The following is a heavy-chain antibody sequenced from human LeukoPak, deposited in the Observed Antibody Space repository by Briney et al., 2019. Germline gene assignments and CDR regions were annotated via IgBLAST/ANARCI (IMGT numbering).Heavy chain of an antibody. D-gene: IGHD6-19*01. CDR3: ARDSSGGSFDL. CDR1: GFSFTDHY. Sequence: GGSPRLSCAASGFSFTDHYMSWIRQAPGKGLGWGSHITSSSSYTNYADSVKGRFTISKDNGKNSLYLHINSLRDEDTAVYYCARDSSGGSFDLWGRGTLVTVSS. V-gene: IGHV3-11*06. CDR2: ITSSSSYT. J-gene: IGHJ2*01.